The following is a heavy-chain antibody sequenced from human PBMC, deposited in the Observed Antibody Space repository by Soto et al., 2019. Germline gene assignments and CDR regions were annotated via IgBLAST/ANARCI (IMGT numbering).Heavy chain of an antibody. CDR2: IIHMFGTA. V-gene: IGHV1-69*01. CDR1: GGTFSRHA. Sequence: QVRLVQSGAEVRKPGSSVKVSCKASGGTFSRHAISWVRQAPGQGLEWMGGIIHMFGTANHAQKFQGRVTIIADESTSTAYMELSSLRSEDTAIYYCARGWRSDSSEYYYAYWGQGTLVIVSS. D-gene: IGHD3-22*01. J-gene: IGHJ4*02. CDR3: ARGWRSDSSEYYYAY.